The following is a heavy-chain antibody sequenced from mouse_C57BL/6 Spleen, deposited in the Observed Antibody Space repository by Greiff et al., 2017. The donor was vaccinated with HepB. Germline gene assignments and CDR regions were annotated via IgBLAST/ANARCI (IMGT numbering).Heavy chain of an antibody. V-gene: IGHV5-9-1*02. Sequence: EVNVVESGEGLVKPGGSLKLSCAASGFTFSSYAMSWVRQTPEKRLEWVAYISSGGDYIYYADTVKGRFTISRDNARNTLYLQMSSLKSEDTAMYYCTRALYYYGSSYRYFDVWGTGTTVTVSS. CDR3: TRALYYYGSSYRYFDV. J-gene: IGHJ1*03. CDR1: GFTFSSYA. CDR2: ISSGGDYI. D-gene: IGHD1-1*01.